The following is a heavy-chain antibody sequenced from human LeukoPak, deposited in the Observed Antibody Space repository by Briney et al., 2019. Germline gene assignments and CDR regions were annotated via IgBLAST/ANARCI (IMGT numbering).Heavy chain of an antibody. J-gene: IGHJ4*02. CDR1: GGSISSYY. CDR2: IYYSGST. CDR3: ARAPPPGIAVADGFFDY. Sequence: PSETLSLTCTVSGGSISSYYWSWIRQPPGKGLEWIGYIYYSGSTNYNPSLKSRVTISVDTSKNQFSLKLSSVTAADTAVYYCARAPPPGIAVADGFFDYWGQGTLVTVSS. D-gene: IGHD6-19*01. V-gene: IGHV4-59*01.